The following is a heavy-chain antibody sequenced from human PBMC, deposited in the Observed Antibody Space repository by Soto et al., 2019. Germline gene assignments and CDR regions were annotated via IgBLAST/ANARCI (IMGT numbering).Heavy chain of an antibody. CDR1: GASITDNNW. J-gene: IGHJ4*02. CDR3: ARHVGVPGTRGFDY. D-gene: IGHD6-19*01. V-gene: IGHV4-4*02. Sequence: QVQLQESGPGLVKPSETLSLTCAVSGASITDNNWWSWDRQSPGKGLEWIGEVVHWGTSNYNPSLGSRVTVSMDRSKNQVSLTLISVTAADSAVYYCARHVGVPGTRGFDYWGQGILVTVSS. CDR2: VVHWGTS.